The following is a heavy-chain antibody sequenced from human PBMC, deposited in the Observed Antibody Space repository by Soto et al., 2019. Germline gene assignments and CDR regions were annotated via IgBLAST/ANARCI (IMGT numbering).Heavy chain of an antibody. J-gene: IGHJ4*02. CDR2: IRNKAYGGTT. D-gene: IGHD5-12*01. CDR3: TRDGRYSGYPPPAF. V-gene: IGHV3-49*03. Sequence: PGGSLRLSCTASGFTFADYTLSWFRQAPGKGLEWLGFIRNKAYGGTTEYAASVKGRFTISRDDSKSIAYLLVNSLKTEDTAMYYCTRDGRYSGYPPPAFWGQGTLVTVSS. CDR1: GFTFADYT.